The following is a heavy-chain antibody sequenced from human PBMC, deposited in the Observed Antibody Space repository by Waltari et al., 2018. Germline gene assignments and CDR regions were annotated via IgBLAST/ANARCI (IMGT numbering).Heavy chain of an antibody. CDR2: IYPAGST. J-gene: IGHJ6*02. CDR3: ASPKTYYYYGMAV. V-gene: IGHV3-53*01. CDR1: EITVSNKY. Sequence: EVQLVESGGGLIQPGGSLRLSCAGAEITVSNKYMNWVRQAPGKGREWVSVIYPAGSTYYADSVKGRFTISRDTSKNTVYLQMNSLRVDDTAVYYCASPKTYYYYGMAVWGQGTTVTVSS.